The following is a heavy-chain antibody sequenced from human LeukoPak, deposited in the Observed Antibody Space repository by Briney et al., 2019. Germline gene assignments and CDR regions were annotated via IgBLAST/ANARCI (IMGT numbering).Heavy chain of an antibody. D-gene: IGHD3-22*01. CDR1: GYTFTGYY. CDR3: ARDISDYYDSSGYYYHDAFDI. V-gene: IGHV1-2*02. Sequence: ASVKVSCKASGYTFTGYYMHWVRQAPGQGLEWMGWINPNSGGTNYAQKFQGRVTMTRDTSISTAYMELSRLRSDDTAVYYCARDISDYYDSSGYYYHDAFDIWGQGTMVTVSS. CDR2: INPNSGGT. J-gene: IGHJ3*02.